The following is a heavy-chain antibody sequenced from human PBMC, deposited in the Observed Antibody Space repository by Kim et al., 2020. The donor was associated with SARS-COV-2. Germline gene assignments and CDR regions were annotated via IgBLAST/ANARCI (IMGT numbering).Heavy chain of an antibody. D-gene: IGHD2-2*01. V-gene: IGHV4-39*01. CDR1: GGSISSSSYY. CDR2: IYYSGST. J-gene: IGHJ4*02. Sequence: SETLSLTCTVSGGSISSSSYYWGWIRQPPGKGLEWIGSIYYSGSTYYNPSLKSRVTISVDTSKNQFSLKLSSVTAADTAGYYCATVGYCSSTSCYFNLFLRDYWGQGTLVTVSS. CDR3: ATVGYCSSTSCYFNLFLRDY.